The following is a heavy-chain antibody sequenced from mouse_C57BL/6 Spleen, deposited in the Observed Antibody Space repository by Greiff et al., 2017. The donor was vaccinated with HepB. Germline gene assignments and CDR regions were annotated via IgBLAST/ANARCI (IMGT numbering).Heavy chain of an antibody. CDR1: GYTFTSYW. Sequence: QVQLQQPGAELVKPGASVKVSCKASGYTFTSYWMHWVKQRPGQGLEWIGRIHPSDSDTNYNQKFKGKATLTVDKSSSKAYMQLSSLTSEDSAVYYCAMPPIDGYYRYFDVWGTGTTVTVSS. CDR2: IHPSDSDT. D-gene: IGHD2-3*01. V-gene: IGHV1-74*01. J-gene: IGHJ1*03. CDR3: AMPPIDGYYRYFDV.